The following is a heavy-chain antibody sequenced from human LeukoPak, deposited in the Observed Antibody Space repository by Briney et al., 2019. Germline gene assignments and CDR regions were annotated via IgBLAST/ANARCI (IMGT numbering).Heavy chain of an antibody. J-gene: IGHJ4*02. CDR1: GYTFTSYG. CDR3: VRGSGGLIEDF. D-gene: IGHD2-15*01. V-gene: IGHV7-4-1*02. Sequence: ASVKVSCKASGYTFTSYGISWVRQAPGQGLEWMGWISTSTGNPTYAQGFTGRFVFSLDTSVSTAYLQISNLKADDTAVYYCVRGSGGLIEDFWGQGTLVTVSS. CDR2: ISTSTGNP.